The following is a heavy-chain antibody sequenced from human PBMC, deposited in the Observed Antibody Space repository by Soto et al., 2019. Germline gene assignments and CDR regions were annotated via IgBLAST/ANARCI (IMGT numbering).Heavy chain of an antibody. D-gene: IGHD5-12*01. Sequence: ASVRVSCKASGYTFFTYDISWLLQAPGQGLEWMGWISTYSGDTKYAQNVQGRVTMTTDTSTTTAYLEVRSLRSDDTAVYYCARHRGPTTTENWFDPWGQGSLVTFSS. CDR2: ISTYSGDT. J-gene: IGHJ5*02. CDR3: ARHRGPTTTENWFDP. V-gene: IGHV1-18*01. CDR1: GYTFFTYD.